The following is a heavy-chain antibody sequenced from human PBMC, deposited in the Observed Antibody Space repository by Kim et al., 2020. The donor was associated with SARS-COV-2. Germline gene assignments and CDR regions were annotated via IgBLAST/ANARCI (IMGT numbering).Heavy chain of an antibody. J-gene: IGHJ4*02. Sequence: GGSLRLSCAASGFTFSSYAMHWVRQAPGKGLEWVAVISYDGSNKYYADSVKGRFTISRDNSKNTLYLQMNSLRAEDTAVYYCARDRLRQFPPVSYFDYWGQGTLVTVSS. CDR1: GFTFSSYA. V-gene: IGHV3-30-3*01. D-gene: IGHD2-15*01. CDR2: ISYDGSNK. CDR3: ARDRLRQFPPVSYFDY.